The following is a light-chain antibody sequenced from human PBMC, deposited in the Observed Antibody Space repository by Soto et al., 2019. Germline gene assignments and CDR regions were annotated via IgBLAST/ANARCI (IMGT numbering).Light chain of an antibody. CDR2: DAS. CDR3: QPRYSWPPYT. Sequence: EIVLTQSPATLSLSPGERATLSCRASQNVSSYLAWYQQKPGQAPRLLIYDASNRATGIPARLRGSGSGTDFNITVRRLEPEDFARYYCQPRYSWPPYTFGQETKLDIK. CDR1: QNVSSY. J-gene: IGKJ2*01. V-gene: IGKV3-11*01.